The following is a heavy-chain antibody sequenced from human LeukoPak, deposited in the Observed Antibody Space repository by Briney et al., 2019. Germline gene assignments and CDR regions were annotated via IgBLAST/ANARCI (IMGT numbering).Heavy chain of an antibody. Sequence: GGSLRLSCAASGLTFSDYYMSWIRQAPGKGLEWVPYISSSGSTIYYADSVKGRFTISRDNAKDSLYLQMNSLRAEDTAVYYCARDYYYDSSGYYRYWGQGTLVTVSS. CDR2: ISSSGSTI. CDR3: ARDYYYDSSGYYRY. CDR1: GLTFSDYY. D-gene: IGHD3-22*01. J-gene: IGHJ4*02. V-gene: IGHV3-11*01.